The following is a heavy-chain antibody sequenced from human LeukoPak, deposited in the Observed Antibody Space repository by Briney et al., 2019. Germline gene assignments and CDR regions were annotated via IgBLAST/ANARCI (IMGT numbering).Heavy chain of an antibody. J-gene: IGHJ4*02. D-gene: IGHD6-6*01. V-gene: IGHV4-59*01. Sequence: SETLSLTCTVSGGSISSYYWSWIRQPPGKGLEWIGYIYYSGSTNYNPPLKSRVTISVDTSKNQFSLKLSSVTAADTAVYYCARVGSSSSDFDYWGQGTLVTVSS. CDR2: IYYSGST. CDR3: ARVGSSSSDFDY. CDR1: GGSISSYY.